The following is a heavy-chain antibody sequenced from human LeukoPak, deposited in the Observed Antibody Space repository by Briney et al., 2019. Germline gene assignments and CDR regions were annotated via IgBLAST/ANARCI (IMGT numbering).Heavy chain of an antibody. D-gene: IGHD3-22*01. J-gene: IGHJ4*02. V-gene: IGHV3-53*01. CDR1: GFTVSYNY. CDR2: IYSGGTT. Sequence: SGGSLRLSCAASGFTVSYNYMSWVRQAPGKGLEWVSAIYSGGTTYNADSVKGRFTISRDNSKNTLYLQMNSLRAEDTAVYYCARVKRTDSSGYLNYFDYWGQGTLVTVSS. CDR3: ARVKRTDSSGYLNYFDY.